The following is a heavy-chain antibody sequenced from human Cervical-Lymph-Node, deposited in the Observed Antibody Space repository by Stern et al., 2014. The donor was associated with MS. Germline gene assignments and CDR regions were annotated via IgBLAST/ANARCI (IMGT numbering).Heavy chain of an antibody. V-gene: IGHV1-46*01. Sequence: VQLVESGAEVKKAGASGKVSCKTSGYTFSSYYIHWVRQAPGQGLEWMGVINPDYDSKTYAQKFQGRVTMIRDTSTSTVHMELSSLRFEDTAVYYCARASNGDVFDNWGQGTLLTVSS. CDR2: INPDYDSK. CDR3: ARASNGDVFDN. J-gene: IGHJ4*02. D-gene: IGHD4-17*01. CDR1: GYTFSSYY.